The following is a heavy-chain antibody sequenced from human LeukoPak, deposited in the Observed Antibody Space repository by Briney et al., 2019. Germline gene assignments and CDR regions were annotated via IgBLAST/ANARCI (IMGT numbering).Heavy chain of an antibody. CDR1: GFTFSSYD. Sequence: GGSLRLSCAASGFTFSSYDMHWVRQSPGKGLEWVAVISYEGSSKYYADSVKGRFTISRDNSKNTLYLQMNSLRAEDTAVYYCAKRREQWLADFDYWGQGTLVTVSS. V-gene: IGHV3-30*18. J-gene: IGHJ4*02. CDR3: AKRREQWLADFDY. CDR2: ISYEGSSK. D-gene: IGHD6-19*01.